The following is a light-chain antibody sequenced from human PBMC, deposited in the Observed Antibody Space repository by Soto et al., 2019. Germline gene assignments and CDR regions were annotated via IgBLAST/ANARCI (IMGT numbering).Light chain of an antibody. CDR3: SSYTSSSTQVV. CDR1: SSDVGGYNY. Sequence: QSALTQPASVSGSPGQSITISCTGTSSDVGGYNYVSWYQQHPGKAPKLMIYEVSNRPSGVSNRFSGSKSGITASLTISGLQAEDEADYYCSSYTSSSTQVVFGGGTKLTVL. CDR2: EVS. J-gene: IGLJ2*01. V-gene: IGLV2-14*01.